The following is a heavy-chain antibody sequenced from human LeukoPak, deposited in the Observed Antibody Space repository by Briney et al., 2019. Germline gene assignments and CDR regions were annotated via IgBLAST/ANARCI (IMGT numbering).Heavy chain of an antibody. Sequence: PSETLSLTCTVSGGSISSGGYYWSWIRQHPGKGLEWIGYIYYSGSTYYNPSLKSRVTISVDTSKNQFSLKLSSVTAADTAVYYCVSSTIRDTQKFDYWAREPWSPSPQ. D-gene: IGHD5/OR15-5a*01. CDR3: VSSTIRDTQKFDY. CDR2: IYYSGST. J-gene: IGHJ4*02. V-gene: IGHV4-31*03. CDR1: GGSISSGGYY.